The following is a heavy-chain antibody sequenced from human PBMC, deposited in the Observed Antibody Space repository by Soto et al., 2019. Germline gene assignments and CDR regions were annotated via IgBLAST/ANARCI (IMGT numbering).Heavy chain of an antibody. CDR3: AMDDILCSGGSCYALLMDV. CDR1: GFTVSSKY. V-gene: IGHV3-66*01. D-gene: IGHD2-15*01. Sequence: EVQLVESGGGLVQPGGSLRLSCAASGFTVSSKYMSWVRQAPGKGLEWVSLIQSGGTTYYADSVKGRFTISRDSSKNMLYLQMDSVRAEDTAVYYCAMDDILCSGGSCYALLMDVWGKGTTVTVSS. CDR2: IQSGGTT. J-gene: IGHJ6*03.